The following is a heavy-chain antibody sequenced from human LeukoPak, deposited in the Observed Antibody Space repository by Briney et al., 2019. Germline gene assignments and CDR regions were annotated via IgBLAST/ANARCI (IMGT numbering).Heavy chain of an antibody. CDR1: GGSISSSSYY. CDR3: ARVLNYYGWFDP. Sequence: PSETLSLTCTVSGGSISSSSYYWGWIRQPPGKGLEWIGEINHSGSTNYNPSLKSRVTISVDTSKNQFSLKLSSVTAADTAVYYCARVLNYYGWFDPWGQGTLVTVSS. D-gene: IGHD3-3*01. J-gene: IGHJ5*02. CDR2: INHSGST. V-gene: IGHV4-39*07.